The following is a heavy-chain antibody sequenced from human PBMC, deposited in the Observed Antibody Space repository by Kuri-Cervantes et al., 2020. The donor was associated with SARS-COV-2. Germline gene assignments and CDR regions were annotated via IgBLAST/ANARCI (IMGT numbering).Heavy chain of an antibody. CDR2: INHSGST. J-gene: IGHJ5*02. V-gene: IGHV4-34*01. CDR3: ARHRWFDP. Sequence: GSLRLSCAVYGGSFSGYYWSWIRQPPGKGLEWIGEINHSGSTNYNPSLKSRVTISVDTSKNQFSLKLSSVTVADTAVYYCARHRWFDPWGQGTLVTVSS. D-gene: IGHD1-14*01. CDR1: GGSFSGYY.